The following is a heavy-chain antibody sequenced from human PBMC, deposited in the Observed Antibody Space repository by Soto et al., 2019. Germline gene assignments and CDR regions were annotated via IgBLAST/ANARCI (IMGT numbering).Heavy chain of an antibody. V-gene: IGHV3-30*03. Sequence: QVPLVESGGGVVQPGRSLRLSFAASGFTFSIYGMHWVRHAPGKGLEWVAMISFDGSEKYYTDPVKGRFHISRDSSKNTMYLQMDSLRVEDTAVYYCARDRRLYYSDAFDIWGQGTTVTVSS. CDR1: GFTFSIYG. D-gene: IGHD1-26*01. CDR3: ARDRRLYYSDAFDI. J-gene: IGHJ3*02. CDR2: ISFDGSEK.